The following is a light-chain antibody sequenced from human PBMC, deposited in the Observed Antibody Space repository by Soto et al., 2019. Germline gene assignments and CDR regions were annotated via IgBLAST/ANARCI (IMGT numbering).Light chain of an antibody. V-gene: IGLV1-51*01. CDR1: SSNIGNND. CDR3: ATWDNSLSGVI. Sequence: QSALTQPPSVSAAPGQKVSMSCSGSSSNIGNNDVSWYQHLPGTAPRLLIYDNDKRPSGIPDRFSGSKSGTSATLGITGLQTGDEANYYCATWDNSLSGVIFGGGTKLTVL. J-gene: IGLJ2*01. CDR2: DND.